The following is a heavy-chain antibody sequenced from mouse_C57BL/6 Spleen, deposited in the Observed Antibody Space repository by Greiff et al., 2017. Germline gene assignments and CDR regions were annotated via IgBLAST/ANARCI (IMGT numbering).Heavy chain of an antibody. D-gene: IGHD1-1*01. CDR2: ISYDGSN. J-gene: IGHJ2*01. CDR3: ARDPVVAREVRYFDY. Sequence: VQLKESGPGLVKPSQSLSLTCSVTGYSITSGYYWNWIRQFPGNKLEWMGYISYDGSNNYNPSLKNRISITRDTSKNQFFLKLNSVTTEDTATYDCARDPVVAREVRYFDYWGQGTTLTVSS. CDR1: GYSITSGYY. V-gene: IGHV3-6*01.